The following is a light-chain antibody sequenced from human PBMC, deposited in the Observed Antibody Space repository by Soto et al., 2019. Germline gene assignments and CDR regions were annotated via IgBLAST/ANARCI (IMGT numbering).Light chain of an antibody. CDR1: QSVSSSY. J-gene: IGKJ1*01. CDR2: GAS. Sequence: EIVLTQSPDTLSLSPGERATLSCRASQSVSSSYLAWYQQKPGQAPRLLIYGASSRATGIPDRFSGSGSGTDFTLTISSLEPEDFAVYYCQQYGSSQWTFGQGTKVDI. V-gene: IGKV3-20*01. CDR3: QQYGSSQWT.